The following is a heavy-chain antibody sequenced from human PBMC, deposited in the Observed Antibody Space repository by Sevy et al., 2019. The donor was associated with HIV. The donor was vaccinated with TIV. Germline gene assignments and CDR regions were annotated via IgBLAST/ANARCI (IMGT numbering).Heavy chain of an antibody. CDR1: GFAFNSYW. D-gene: IGHD3-10*01. CDR3: ARDWRGCIGSGSDYYYYGMDV. V-gene: IGHV3-7*03. J-gene: IGHJ6*02. Sequence: GGSLRLSCAASGFAFNSYWMSWVRQAPGMGLQWVGTIKEDGSEKYYVDSMKGRFTISRDNAKNSLYLQMNSLRAEDTAVYYCARDWRGCIGSGSDYYYYGMDVWGQGTTVTVSS. CDR2: IKEDGSEK.